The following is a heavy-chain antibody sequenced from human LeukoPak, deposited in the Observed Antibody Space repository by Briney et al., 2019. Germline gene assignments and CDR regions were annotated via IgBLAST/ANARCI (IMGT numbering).Heavy chain of an antibody. Sequence: GGSLRLSCSASGFTFSSYAMHWVRQAPGKGLEYVSGISINGGSTDYADSVKGRFTISRDNSKNTVYLQMSSLRAEDTAVYYCARDGSGNYFSLDYWGQGTLVTVSS. J-gene: IGHJ4*02. CDR3: ARDGSGNYFSLDY. CDR1: GFTFSSYA. V-gene: IGHV3-64D*06. CDR2: ISINGGST. D-gene: IGHD3-10*01.